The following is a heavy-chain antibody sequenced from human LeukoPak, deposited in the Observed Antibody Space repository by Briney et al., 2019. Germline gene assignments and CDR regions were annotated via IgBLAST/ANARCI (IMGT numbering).Heavy chain of an antibody. CDR2: ISYDGSNK. CDR1: GFTFSSYG. D-gene: IGHD3-3*01. V-gene: IGHV3-30*18. Sequence: GGSLRLSCAASGFTFSSYGMHWVRQAPGKGLEWVAVISYDGSNKYYADSVKGRFTISRDNSKNTLYLQMNSLRAEDTAVYYCAKDAAYDFWSGPDYWGQGTLVTVSS. J-gene: IGHJ4*02. CDR3: AKDAAYDFWSGPDY.